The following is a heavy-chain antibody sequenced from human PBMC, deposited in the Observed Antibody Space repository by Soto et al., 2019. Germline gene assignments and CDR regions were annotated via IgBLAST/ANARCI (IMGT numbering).Heavy chain of an antibody. CDR2: IHYNGNT. CDR1: GDSISSYS. V-gene: IGHV4-59*01. Sequence: TLSLTCTVSGDSISSYSWSWIRQPPGKGLEWIGNIHYNGNTKYSPSLKSRVTMSVDTSKNHFSLKLISVTTADTAVYYCASGLWFGELLANYYYYGMDVWGQGT. D-gene: IGHD3-10*01. J-gene: IGHJ6*02. CDR3: ASGLWFGELLANYYYYGMDV.